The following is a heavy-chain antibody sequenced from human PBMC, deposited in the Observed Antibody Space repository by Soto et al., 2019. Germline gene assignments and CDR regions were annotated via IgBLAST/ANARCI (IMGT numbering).Heavy chain of an antibody. Sequence: SETLSLTCTVSGGSISSYYWSWIRQPPGKGLEWIGYIYYSGSTNYNPSLKSRVTISVDTSKNQFSLKLSSVTAADTAVYYCARQAPPDYYDSSGYQGGFDYWGQGTLVTVSS. V-gene: IGHV4-59*08. CDR2: IYYSGST. CDR3: ARQAPPDYYDSSGYQGGFDY. D-gene: IGHD3-22*01. CDR1: GGSISSYY. J-gene: IGHJ4*02.